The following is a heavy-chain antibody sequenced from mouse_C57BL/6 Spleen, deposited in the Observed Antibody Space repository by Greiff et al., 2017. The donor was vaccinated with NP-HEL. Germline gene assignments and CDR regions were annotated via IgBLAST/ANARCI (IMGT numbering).Heavy chain of an antibody. CDR3: ARRVIYYDYDEGFAY. V-gene: IGHV1-26*01. J-gene: IGHJ3*01. CDR1: GYTFTDYY. Sequence: VQLQQSGPELVKPGASVKISCKASGYTFTDYYMNWVKQSHGKSLEWIGDINPNNGGTSYNQKFKGKATLTVDKSSSTAYMELRSLTSEDSAVYYCARRVIYYDYDEGFAYWGQGTLVTVSA. D-gene: IGHD2-4*01. CDR2: INPNNGGT.